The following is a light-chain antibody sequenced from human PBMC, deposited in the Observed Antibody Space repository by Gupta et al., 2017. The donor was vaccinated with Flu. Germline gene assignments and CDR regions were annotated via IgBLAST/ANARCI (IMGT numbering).Light chain of an antibody. CDR2: EGS. CDR1: SSDVGSYNL. Sequence: QSALTQPASVSGSPGQSITISCTGTSSDVGSYNLVSWYQQHPGKAPKLLIYEGSKRPSGVSNRFSGSKSGNTASLTISGLQAEDEADYYCCSYAGSGTYYVFGTGTKVTGL. CDR3: CSYAGSGTYYV. V-gene: IGLV2-23*01. J-gene: IGLJ1*01.